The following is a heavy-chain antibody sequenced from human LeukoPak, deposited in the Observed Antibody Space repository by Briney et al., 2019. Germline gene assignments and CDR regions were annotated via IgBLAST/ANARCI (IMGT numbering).Heavy chain of an antibody. Sequence: SGGSLRLSCEASGFTFGSHAMYWVRQAPGKGLEWVAGIFGSGGSPHYADSVKGRFTISRDNPRNTVYLQINSLRDEDTAVYYCGKTTVGYSSGQKPAWPVDYWGQGKLVTVSS. V-gene: IGHV3-23*01. CDR3: GKTTVGYSSGQKPAWPVDY. CDR1: GFTFGSHA. J-gene: IGHJ4*02. CDR2: IFGSGGSP. D-gene: IGHD5-18*01.